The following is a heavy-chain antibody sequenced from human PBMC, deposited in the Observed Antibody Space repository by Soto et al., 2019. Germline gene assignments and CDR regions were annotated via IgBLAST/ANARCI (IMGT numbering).Heavy chain of an antibody. Sequence: SETLSLTCNVSGGSISSGGYCWSWIRQHPGKGLEWIGYIYYSGSTYYNPSLKSRVTISVDTSKNQFSLKLSSVTAADTAVYYCARLSTTVTTMATAYYYYYYGMDVWGQGTTVTVSS. CDR3: ARLSTTVTTMATAYYYYYYGMDV. CDR1: GGSISSGGYC. V-gene: IGHV4-31*03. J-gene: IGHJ6*02. D-gene: IGHD4-4*01. CDR2: IYYSGST.